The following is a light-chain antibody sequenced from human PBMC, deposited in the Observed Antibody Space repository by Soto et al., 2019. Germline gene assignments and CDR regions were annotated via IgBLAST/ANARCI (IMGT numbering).Light chain of an antibody. Sequence: IVVTQNPLTLRGPPGEPASISCRSSHSLLDSDYGTTYLDWYFQKPGQSPHLLISTVSYRASGVPDRFSGTGSGTDFTLQISRVEAEDVGVYYCMQRKEYPWTFGQGTKVDIK. CDR2: TVS. V-gene: IGKV2-40*01. J-gene: IGKJ1*01. CDR1: HSLLDSDYGTTY. CDR3: MQRKEYPWT.